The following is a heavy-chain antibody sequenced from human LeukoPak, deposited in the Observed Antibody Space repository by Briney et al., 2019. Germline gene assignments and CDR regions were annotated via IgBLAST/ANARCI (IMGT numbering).Heavy chain of an antibody. V-gene: IGHV4-34*01. CDR3: ARGFTYYYDSSGYYYDY. Sequence: KPSETLSLTCAVYGGSFSGYYWSWIRQPPGKGLEWIGEINHSGSTNYNPSLKSRVTISVDTSKNQFSLKLSSVTAADTAVYYCARGFTYYYDSSGYYYDYWGQGTLVTVSS. D-gene: IGHD3-22*01. CDR1: GGSFSGYY. J-gene: IGHJ4*02. CDR2: INHSGST.